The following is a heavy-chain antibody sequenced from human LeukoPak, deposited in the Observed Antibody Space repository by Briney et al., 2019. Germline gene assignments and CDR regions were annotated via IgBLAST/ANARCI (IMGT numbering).Heavy chain of an antibody. CDR2: ITTSGGST. J-gene: IGHJ6*03. Sequence: GGSLRLSCAASGFTFKNYAMHWVRQAPGKGLEWVSSITTSGGSTFYADSVMGRLTISRDNSRNTLYLQMNSLSAEDTAIYYCAKRGNPTVGHHYLDVWGKGTTVSVSS. D-gene: IGHD1-1*01. CDR3: AKRGNPTVGHHYLDV. V-gene: IGHV3-23*01. CDR1: GFTFKNYA.